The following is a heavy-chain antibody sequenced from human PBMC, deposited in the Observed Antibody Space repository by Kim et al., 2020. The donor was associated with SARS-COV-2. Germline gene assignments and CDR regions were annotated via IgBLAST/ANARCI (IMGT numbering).Heavy chain of an antibody. CDR3: ARDPPQFAVAGHDY. CDR2: IYTSGST. J-gene: IGHJ4*02. CDR1: GGSISSYY. D-gene: IGHD6-19*01. V-gene: IGHV4-4*07. Sequence: SETLSLTCTVSGGSISSYYWSWIRQPAGKGLEWIGRIYTSGSTNYNPSLKSRVTMSVDTSKNQFSLKLSSVTAADTAVYYCARDPPQFAVAGHDYWGQGTLVTVSS.